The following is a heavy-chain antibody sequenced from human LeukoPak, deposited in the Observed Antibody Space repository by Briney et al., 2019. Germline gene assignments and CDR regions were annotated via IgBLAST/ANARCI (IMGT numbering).Heavy chain of an antibody. CDR1: GFTFSSYS. J-gene: IGHJ6*04. CDR3: ARDRCSSTSCLLYYYYGMDV. CDR2: ISSSSSYI. Sequence: GGSLRLSCAASGFTFSSYSMNWVRQAPGKGLEGVSSISSSSSYIYYADSVKGRFTISRDNAKNSLYLQMSSLRAEDTAVYYCARDRCSSTSCLLYYYYGMDVWGKGTTVTVSS. V-gene: IGHV3-21*01. D-gene: IGHD2-2*01.